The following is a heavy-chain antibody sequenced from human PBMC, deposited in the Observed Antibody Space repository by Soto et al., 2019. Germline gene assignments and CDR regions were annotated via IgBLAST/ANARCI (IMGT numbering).Heavy chain of an antibody. Sequence: PGGSLSVSWAAAGVTFGSYAMHWVRQAPGKGLEWVAVISYDGSNKYYADSVKGRFTISRDNSKNTLYLQMNSLRAEDTAVYYCERGGLRQQLVLRDYWGQGTLVTVSS. J-gene: IGHJ4*02. CDR3: ERGGLRQQLVLRDY. V-gene: IGHV3-30-3*01. CDR2: ISYDGSNK. CDR1: GVTFGSYA. D-gene: IGHD6-13*01.